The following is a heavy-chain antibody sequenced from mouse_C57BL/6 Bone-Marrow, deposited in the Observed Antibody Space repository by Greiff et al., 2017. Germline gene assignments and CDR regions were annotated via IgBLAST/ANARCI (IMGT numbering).Heavy chain of an antibody. CDR1: GYTFTSYW. CDR3: AREGYSNYPNYYAMDY. V-gene: IGHV1-69*01. J-gene: IGHJ4*01. Sequence: QVQLQQPGAELVMPGASVKLSCKASGYTFTSYWMHWVKQRPGQGLEWIGEIDPSDSYTNYNQKFKGKSTLTVDKSSSTAYMQLSSLTSEDSAVYYCAREGYSNYPNYYAMDYWGQGTSVTVSS. CDR2: IDPSDSYT. D-gene: IGHD2-5*01.